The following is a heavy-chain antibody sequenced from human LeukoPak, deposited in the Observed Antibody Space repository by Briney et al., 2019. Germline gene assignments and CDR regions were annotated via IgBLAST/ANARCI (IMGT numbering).Heavy chain of an antibody. CDR2: ISAYNGNT. D-gene: IGHD3-10*01. V-gene: IGHV1-18*01. J-gene: IGHJ4*02. CDR3: ARDRQLFYYGSGSNFDY. CDR1: GYTFTSYG. Sequence: ASVKVSCKASGYTFTSYGISWVRQAPGQGLEWMGWISAYNGNTNYAQKLQGRVTMTTDTSTSTAYMELRSLRSDDTAVYYCARDRQLFYYGSGSNFDYWGQGTLVTVSS.